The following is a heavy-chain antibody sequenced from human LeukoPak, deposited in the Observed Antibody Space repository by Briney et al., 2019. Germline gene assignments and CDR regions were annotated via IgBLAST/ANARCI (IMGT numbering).Heavy chain of an antibody. Sequence: ASVKVSCKASGYTFTGPYIHWMRQAPGQGLEWMGWINPNSGATNYAQKFQGRVTMTRDTSISTAYMELSRLRSDDTAVYYCARDPYDFWSGYYGYYFDYWGQGTLVTVSS. J-gene: IGHJ4*02. CDR1: GYTFTGPY. V-gene: IGHV1-2*02. D-gene: IGHD3-3*01. CDR3: ARDPYDFWSGYYGYYFDY. CDR2: INPNSGAT.